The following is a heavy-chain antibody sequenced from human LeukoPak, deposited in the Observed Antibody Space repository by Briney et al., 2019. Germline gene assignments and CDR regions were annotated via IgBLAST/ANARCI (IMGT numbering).Heavy chain of an antibody. D-gene: IGHD6-6*01. CDR1: GYTFTSYY. J-gene: IGHJ4*02. V-gene: IGHV1-46*01. CDR2: INPSGGST. CDR3: AREVGISALVWSYYFDY. Sequence: ASVKVSCKASGYTFTSYYMHWVRQAPGQGLEWMGIINPSGGSTSYAQKFQGRVTMTRDTSTSTVYMELSSLGSEDTAVYYCAREVGISALVWSYYFDYWGQGTLVTVSS.